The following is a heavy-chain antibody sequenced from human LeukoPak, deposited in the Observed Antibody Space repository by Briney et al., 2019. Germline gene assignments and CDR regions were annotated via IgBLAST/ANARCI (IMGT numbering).Heavy chain of an antibody. CDR1: GFTFSSYA. Sequence: GGSLRLSCAASGFTFSSYAMSWVRQAPGKGLEWVSAISGSDGSTYYADSVKGRFTISRDNSKNTLYLKMNSLRAEDTAVYYCAKDGGITMVRGVISYYGMDVWGQGTTVTVSS. D-gene: IGHD3-10*01. CDR2: ISGSDGST. CDR3: AKDGGITMVRGVISYYGMDV. V-gene: IGHV3-23*01. J-gene: IGHJ6*02.